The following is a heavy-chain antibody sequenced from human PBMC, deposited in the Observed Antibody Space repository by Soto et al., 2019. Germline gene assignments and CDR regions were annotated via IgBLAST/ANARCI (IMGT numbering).Heavy chain of an antibody. Sequence: QVQLQESGPGLVKPSQTLSLTCTVSGGSISSSGYYWSWIRQHPEKGLEGIGNIYYSGGTYYNPSVKSRLTISIDPSNNQFSLKLSSVTAADTAIYYCVRAAYGDYGRLNGFDPWGQGTLVTVSS. V-gene: IGHV4-31*03. CDR1: GGSISSSGYY. J-gene: IGHJ5*02. D-gene: IGHD4-17*01. CDR3: VRAAYGDYGRLNGFDP. CDR2: IYYSGGT.